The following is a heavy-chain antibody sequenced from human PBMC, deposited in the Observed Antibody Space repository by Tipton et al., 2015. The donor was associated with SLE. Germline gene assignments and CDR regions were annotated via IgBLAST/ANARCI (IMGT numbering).Heavy chain of an antibody. Sequence: GSLRLSCATSGFTFSSYWMTWVRQAPGKGLQWVANIKEDGSEKSYVDSVKGRFSISRDNAKNSLYLQMNSLRAEDTAVYFCVRGIYRSDSSWGQGTLVTVSS. V-gene: IGHV3-7*01. CDR1: GFTFSSYW. CDR3: VRGIYRSDSS. J-gene: IGHJ5*02. D-gene: IGHD5-18*01. CDR2: IKEDGSEK.